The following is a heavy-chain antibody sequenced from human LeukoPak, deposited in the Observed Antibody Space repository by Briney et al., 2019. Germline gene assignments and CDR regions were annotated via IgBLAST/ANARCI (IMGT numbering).Heavy chain of an antibody. Sequence: GGSLRLSCAASGFTFDDYAMRWVRHAPGKGLEWVSGISWNSGSIVYADSVKGRFTISRDNAKNSLYLKMNSLRAEDTALYYCXXXRIGRQQPHYGMDVWGQGTTVTVSS. D-gene: IGHD6-13*01. V-gene: IGHV3-9*01. CDR3: XXXRIGRQQPHYGMDV. CDR1: GFTFDDYA. J-gene: IGHJ6*02. CDR2: ISWNSGSI.